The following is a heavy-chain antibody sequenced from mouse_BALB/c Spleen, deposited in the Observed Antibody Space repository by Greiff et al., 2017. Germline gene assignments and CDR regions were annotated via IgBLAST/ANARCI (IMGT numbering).Heavy chain of an antibody. CDR1: GFSLTSYD. CDR3: VRELYYFDY. CDR2: IWTGGGT. V-gene: IGHV2-9-2*01. Sequence: VQGVESGPGLVAPSQSLSITCTVSGFSLTSYDISWIRQPPGKGLEWLGVIWTGGGTNYNSAFMSRLSISKDNSKSQVFLKMNSLQTDDTAIYYCVRELYYFDYWGQGTTLTVSS. J-gene: IGHJ2*01.